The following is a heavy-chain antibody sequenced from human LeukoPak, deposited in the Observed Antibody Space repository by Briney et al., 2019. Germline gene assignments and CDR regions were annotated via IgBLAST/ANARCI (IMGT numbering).Heavy chain of an antibody. Sequence: GGSLRLTCAASGFTFSDYYMSWIRQAPGKGLEWVSYISSSGTTIYYADSVKGRFTISRDNAKNSLYLQMSSLRAEDTAVYYCARDLLSRMATGVGFDYWGQGTLVTVSS. D-gene: IGHD5-24*01. CDR2: ISSSGTTI. CDR3: ARDLLSRMATGVGFDY. J-gene: IGHJ4*02. CDR1: GFTFSDYY. V-gene: IGHV3-11*04.